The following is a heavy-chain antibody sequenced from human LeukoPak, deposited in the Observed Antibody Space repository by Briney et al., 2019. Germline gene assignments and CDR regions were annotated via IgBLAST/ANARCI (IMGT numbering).Heavy chain of an antibody. D-gene: IGHD3-3*01. CDR2: ISSSSTI. V-gene: IGHV3-48*02. CDR1: GFTFSSYS. J-gene: IGHJ4*02. CDR3: ARDSDYYYDFWSGRHYYFDY. Sequence: GGSLRLSCAASGFTFSSYSMNWVRQAPGKGLEWVSYISSSSTIYYADSVKGRFTISRDNAENSLYLQMNSLRDEDTAVYYCARDSDYYYDFWSGRHYYFDYWGQGTLVTVSS.